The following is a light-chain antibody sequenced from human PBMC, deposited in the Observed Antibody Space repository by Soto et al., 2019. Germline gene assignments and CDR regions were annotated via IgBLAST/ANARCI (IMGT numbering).Light chain of an antibody. CDR2: YIS. V-gene: IGKV3-15*01. CDR1: QSAGNF. J-gene: IGKJ1*01. CDR3: QHYNNWPPG. Sequence: EIVITQSPATLSASPGETASLSCRASQSAGNFLAWYQQKPGQAPRLLIYYISTRATGIPARFSGSGSGTEFTLTISSLQSEDFAVYYCQHYNNWPPGFGQGTKVDIK.